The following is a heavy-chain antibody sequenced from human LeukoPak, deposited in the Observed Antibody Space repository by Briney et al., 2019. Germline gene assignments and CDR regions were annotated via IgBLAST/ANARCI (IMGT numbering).Heavy chain of an antibody. Sequence: TGGSLRLSCEASGFTFSSYWMHWVRQAPGKGLVWVSRIDSNGNHISYADSVEGRFTISRDNAKNTLYLQMNSLRVEDTAVYYCAGGRDRTELYFDSWGQGTLVTVSS. J-gene: IGHJ4*02. D-gene: IGHD3/OR15-3a*01. CDR2: IDSNGNHI. CDR3: AGGRDRTELYFDS. CDR1: GFTFSSYW. V-gene: IGHV3-74*01.